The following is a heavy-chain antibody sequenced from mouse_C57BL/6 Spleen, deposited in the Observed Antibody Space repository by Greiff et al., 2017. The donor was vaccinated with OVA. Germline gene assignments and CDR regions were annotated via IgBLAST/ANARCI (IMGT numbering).Heavy chain of an antibody. CDR3: ASSYDYYFDY. CDR2: IDPSDSNT. V-gene: IGHV1-69*01. J-gene: IGHJ2*01. D-gene: IGHD2-4*01. CDR1: GYTFTSYW. Sequence: QVQLQQPGAELVMPGASVKLSCKASGYTFTSYWMHWVKQRPGQGLEWIGEIDPSDSNTNYNQTFKGKSTLTVANSSSTVYMRLSSLTSEDSAVYYCASSYDYYFDYWGQGTTLTVSS.